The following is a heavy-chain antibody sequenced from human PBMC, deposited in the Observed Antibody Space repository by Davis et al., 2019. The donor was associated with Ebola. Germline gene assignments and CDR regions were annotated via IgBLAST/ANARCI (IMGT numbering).Heavy chain of an antibody. J-gene: IGHJ5*02. CDR1: GFSLSTSGVG. V-gene: IGHV2-5*02. Sequence: SGPTLVKPTQTLTLTCTFSGFSLSTSGVGVGWIRQPPGKALEWLALIYWDDDKRYSPSLKSRLTITKDTSKNQVVLTMTNMDPVDTATYYCAHRLYYYDSSGANNWFDPWGQGTLVTVSS. D-gene: IGHD3-22*01. CDR2: IYWDDDK. CDR3: AHRLYYYDSSGANNWFDP.